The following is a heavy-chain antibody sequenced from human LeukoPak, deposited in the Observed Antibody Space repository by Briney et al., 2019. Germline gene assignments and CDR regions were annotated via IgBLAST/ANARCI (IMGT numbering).Heavy chain of an antibody. CDR3: ARWGGTRQYYFDY. V-gene: IGHV3-33*01. D-gene: IGHD1-1*01. Sequence: PGGSLRLSCAVSGFILSDYGFHWVRQAPGKGLEWAAVTRFDGSIKQYADSVKGRFTISRDDSKNTLYLQMNFLKSEDTAVYYCARWGGTRQYYFDYWGQGTLVTVSS. CDR1: GFILSDYG. CDR2: TRFDGSIK. J-gene: IGHJ4*02.